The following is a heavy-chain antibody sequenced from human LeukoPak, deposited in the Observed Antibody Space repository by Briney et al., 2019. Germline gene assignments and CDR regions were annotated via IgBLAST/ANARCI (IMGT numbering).Heavy chain of an antibody. CDR2: IYYSGST. CDR3: ARVVWFWSAYYTLSHFDP. Sequence: SETLSLTCTVSGGSISSYYWSWIRQPPGKGLEWIGYIYYSGSTNYNPSLKSRVTISVDTSKNQFSLKLSSVTAADTAVYYCARVVWFWSAYYTLSHFDPWGQGTPVTVSS. V-gene: IGHV4-59*01. D-gene: IGHD3-3*01. CDR1: GGSISSYY. J-gene: IGHJ5*02.